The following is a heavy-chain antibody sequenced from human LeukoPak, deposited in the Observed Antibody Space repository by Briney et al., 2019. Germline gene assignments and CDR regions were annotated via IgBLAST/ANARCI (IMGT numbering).Heavy chain of an antibody. Sequence: APVKVSCKASGYTFTSYDINWVRQATGQGLEWMGWMNPNSGNTGYAQKFQGRVTITRNTSISTAYMELSSLRSEGTAVYYCARLSTSYYYMDVWGKGTTVTVSS. V-gene: IGHV1-8*03. CDR3: ARLSTSYYYMDV. J-gene: IGHJ6*03. CDR1: GYTFTSYD. CDR2: MNPNSGNT. D-gene: IGHD3-16*02.